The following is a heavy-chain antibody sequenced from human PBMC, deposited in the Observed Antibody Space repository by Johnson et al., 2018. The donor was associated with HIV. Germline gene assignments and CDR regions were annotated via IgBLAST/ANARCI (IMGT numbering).Heavy chain of an antibody. CDR2: ISYDGSKK. D-gene: IGHD4-23*01. J-gene: IGHJ3*02. CDR3: ASGEDYGGNYGAFDI. V-gene: IGHV3-30*09. Sequence: QEQPVESGGGVVQPGRSLRLSCAASGFTFSSYAMHWVRQAPGKGLEWVAVISYDGSKKYYADSVKGRFAISRDNSKNTLHLQMNSLRAEDTAVYYCASGEDYGGNYGAFDIWGQGTTVTVSS. CDR1: GFTFSSYA.